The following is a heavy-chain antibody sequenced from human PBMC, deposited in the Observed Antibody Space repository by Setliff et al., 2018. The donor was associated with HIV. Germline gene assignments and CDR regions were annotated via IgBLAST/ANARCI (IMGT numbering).Heavy chain of an antibody. CDR1: GGSISSSSYY. CDR3: ARESPSSSWFYFDF. Sequence: SETLSLTCTVSGGSISSSSYYWGWIRQPPGKGLEWIGSIYYSGSTNYNPSLKSRVTVSVDTSKNQFSLKLGSVTAADTAVYYCARESPSSSWFYFDFWGQGTLVTVSS. CDR2: IYYSGST. D-gene: IGHD6-13*01. V-gene: IGHV4-39*07. J-gene: IGHJ4*02.